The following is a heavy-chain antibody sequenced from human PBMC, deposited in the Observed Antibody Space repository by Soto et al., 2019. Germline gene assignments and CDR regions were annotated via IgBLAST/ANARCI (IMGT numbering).Heavy chain of an antibody. CDR3: ASDILSVGPRANDAFDV. CDR1: GFSFSDNL. Sequence: QVQLVQSGAEVRKPGASVNISCRASGFSFSDNLINWVRQAPGQSLEWMGWINPDNGNTRYLQTVQSRVTISRHSYASIAYVEVSDLTSDDTAAHFCASDILSVGPRANDAFDVWGQGTMVTVSS. D-gene: IGHD2-8*02. J-gene: IGHJ3*01. V-gene: IGHV1-3*01. CDR2: INPDNGNT.